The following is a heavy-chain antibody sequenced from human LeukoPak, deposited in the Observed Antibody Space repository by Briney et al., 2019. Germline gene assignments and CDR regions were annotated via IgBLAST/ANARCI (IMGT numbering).Heavy chain of an antibody. D-gene: IGHD6-13*01. CDR3: ARDFSKYYLDY. J-gene: IGHJ4*02. V-gene: IGHV3-33*01. CDR2: IWYDGINK. Sequence: GGSLRLSCAASGFTFSNYGMHWVRQAPGKGLEWVAVIWYDGINKYYVDSVKGRFTISRDTSKNTLYLQMNSLRAEDTAVYYCARDFSKYYLDYWGQGTLVTVSS. CDR1: GFTFSNYG.